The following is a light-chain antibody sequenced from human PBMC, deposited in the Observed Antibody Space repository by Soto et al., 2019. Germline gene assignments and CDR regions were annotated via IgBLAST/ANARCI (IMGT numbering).Light chain of an antibody. J-gene: IGKJ1*01. Sequence: EIVLTQSPATLSLSPGERATLSCRASQSVSSNLAWYRQKPGQAPSLLIYDSSNRAAGIPARFSGSGSGTDFTLTVSSLEHEDFVVYDGQQRSDWTWTFGQGTKVDNK. CDR3: QQRSDWTWT. V-gene: IGKV3-11*01. CDR1: QSVSSN. CDR2: DSS.